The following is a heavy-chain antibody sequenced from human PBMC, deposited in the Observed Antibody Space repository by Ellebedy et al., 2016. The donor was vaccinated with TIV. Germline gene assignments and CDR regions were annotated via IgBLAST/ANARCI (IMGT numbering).Heavy chain of an antibody. CDR2: ISSSSSTI. CDR3: ARGGCSGGSCYPLDY. D-gene: IGHD2-15*01. CDR1: GFTFSSYS. V-gene: IGHV3-48*02. Sequence: GESLKISCAASGFTFSSYSMNWVRQAPGKGLEWVSYISSSSSTIYYADSVKGRFTISRDNAKNSLYLQMNSLRDEDTAVYYCARGGCSGGSCYPLDYWGQGTLVTVSS. J-gene: IGHJ4*02.